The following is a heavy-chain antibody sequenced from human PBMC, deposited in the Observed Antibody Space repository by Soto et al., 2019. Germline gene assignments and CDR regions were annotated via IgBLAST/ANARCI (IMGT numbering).Heavy chain of an antibody. D-gene: IGHD6-19*01. Sequence: SGTLCLTCTVSGGSISSSKSYWGGICPPPGKGLEWIGSIYYSGTTYYNTSLRSRVTTSEDTSKNRFSLKVGSATAADTAVYYCARHWLLPVAGYYFDYWSQGTLVTVSS. V-gene: IGHV4-39*01. CDR2: IYYSGTT. CDR1: GGSISSSKSY. CDR3: ARHWLLPVAGYYFDY. J-gene: IGHJ4*02.